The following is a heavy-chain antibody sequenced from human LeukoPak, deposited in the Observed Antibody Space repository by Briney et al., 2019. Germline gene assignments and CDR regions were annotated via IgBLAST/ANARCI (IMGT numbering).Heavy chain of an antibody. CDR2: ISYDGSNK. Sequence: GESLKISCAASGFTFSSYAMHWVRQAPGKGLEWVAVISYDGSNKYYADSVKGRFTISRDNSKNTLYLQMNSLRAEDTAVYYCAREVDSSGWYRADYWGQGTLVTVSS. D-gene: IGHD6-19*01. V-gene: IGHV3-30-3*01. CDR3: AREVDSSGWYRADY. J-gene: IGHJ4*02. CDR1: GFTFSSYA.